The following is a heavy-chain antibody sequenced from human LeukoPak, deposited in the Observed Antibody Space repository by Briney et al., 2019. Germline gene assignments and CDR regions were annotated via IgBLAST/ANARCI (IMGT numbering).Heavy chain of an antibody. CDR3: ARARGRTTVTTSRY. D-gene: IGHD4-11*01. J-gene: IGHJ4*02. V-gene: IGHV1-18*01. Sequence: ASVKVSCKASGYIFTSYAFSWVRQAPGQGLEWMGWISTYSGDAHYAHNFQGRVTITTDTSTNTAYMELRSLKSDDTAVYYCARARGRTTVTTSRYWGQGTLVTVSS. CDR1: GYIFTSYA. CDR2: ISTYSGDA.